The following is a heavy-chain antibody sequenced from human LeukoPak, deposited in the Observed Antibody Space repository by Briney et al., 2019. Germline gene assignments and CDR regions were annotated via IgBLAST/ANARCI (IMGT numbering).Heavy chain of an antibody. CDR2: ISYDGSNK. Sequence: PGGSLRLSCAASGFTFSSYAMHWVRQAPGKGLEWVAVISYDGSNKYYADSVKGRFTISRDNSKNTLYLQMNSLRAEDTAVYYCARDSLPLRGGDCYLDYWGQGTLVTVSS. CDR3: ARDSLPLRGGDCYLDY. V-gene: IGHV3-30-3*01. D-gene: IGHD2-21*01. CDR1: GFTFSSYA. J-gene: IGHJ4*02.